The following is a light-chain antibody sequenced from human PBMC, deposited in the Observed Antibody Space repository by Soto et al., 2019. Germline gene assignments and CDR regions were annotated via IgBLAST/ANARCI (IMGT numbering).Light chain of an antibody. CDR2: DVT. V-gene: IGLV2-14*01. Sequence: QSALTQPASVSGSPGQSITISCTGTSSDVGGYNYVSWYQQHPGKAPKLMIYDVTNRPSGVSNRFSGSKSGNTASLTISGLQAEDEAHYYCSSYTSSSNYVFGTGTKLTVL. CDR1: SSDVGGYNY. CDR3: SSYTSSSNYV. J-gene: IGLJ1*01.